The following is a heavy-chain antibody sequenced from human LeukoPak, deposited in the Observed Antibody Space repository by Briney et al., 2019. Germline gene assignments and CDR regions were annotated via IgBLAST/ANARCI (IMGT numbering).Heavy chain of an antibody. CDR3: ARSGYYGSGSYYRGDY. Sequence: GASVKVSCKASGGTFSSYAISWVRQAPGQGLEWMGGIIPIFGTANYAQKFQGRVTITADESTSTAYMELSSLRSEDTAVYYCARSGYYGSGSYYRGDYWGQGTLVTVSS. J-gene: IGHJ4*02. CDR1: GGTFSSYA. CDR2: IIPIFGTA. V-gene: IGHV1-69*01. D-gene: IGHD3-10*01.